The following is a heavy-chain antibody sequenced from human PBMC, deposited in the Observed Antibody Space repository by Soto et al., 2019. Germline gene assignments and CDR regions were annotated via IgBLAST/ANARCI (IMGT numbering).Heavy chain of an antibody. J-gene: IGHJ4*02. V-gene: IGHV4-59*01. CDR2: IYNSGSP. CDR3: ARGRLGILEY. CDR1: GASITSSY. D-gene: IGHD7-27*01. Sequence: QVQLQESGPGQVKPSETLSLTCTVSGASITSSYWSWARRPQGKGLEWIGSIYNSGSPNYNPSLKSRVTISVDTSNKQFSLRLSSVTAADTAVYYCARGRLGILEYWGQGTLVTVSS.